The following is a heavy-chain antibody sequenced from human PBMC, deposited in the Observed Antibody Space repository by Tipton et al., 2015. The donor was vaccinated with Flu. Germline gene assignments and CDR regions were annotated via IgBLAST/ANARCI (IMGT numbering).Heavy chain of an antibody. V-gene: IGHV4-39*07. CDR3: ARDEGGTYPD. CDR2: T. D-gene: IGHD1-14*01. Sequence: TYYNPSLKSRVTISVDTSKNQFSLRLTSMTAADTAVYFCARDEGGTYPDWGQGTLVTVSS. J-gene: IGHJ4*02.